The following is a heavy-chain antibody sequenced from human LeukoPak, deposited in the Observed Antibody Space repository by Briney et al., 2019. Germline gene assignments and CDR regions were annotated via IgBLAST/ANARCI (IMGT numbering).Heavy chain of an antibody. J-gene: IGHJ6*03. CDR2: MSANSGNA. CDR3: ARNVGHFYYDGSGSELYYYYLDV. V-gene: IGHV1-8*02. D-gene: IGHD3-22*01. Sequence: GASVKVSCKASGNTFISDEINWVRQATGQGLESMGWMSANSGNAASAQKFQGRLTMTRNTSISTAYMELSSLNSDDTAVYYCARNVGHFYYDGSGSELYYYYLDVWGKGTTVTVSS. CDR1: GNTFISDE.